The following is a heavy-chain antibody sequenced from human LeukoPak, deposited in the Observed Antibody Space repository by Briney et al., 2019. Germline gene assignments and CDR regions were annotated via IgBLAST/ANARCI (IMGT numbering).Heavy chain of an antibody. Sequence: SETLSLTCTVSGGSISSGGYYWSWIRQPPGKGLEWIGYIYHSGSTYYNPSLKSRVTISVDRSKNQFSLKLSSVTAADTAVYYCARDGYSSSTPWGQGTLVTVSS. CDR2: IYHSGST. J-gene: IGHJ5*02. CDR1: GGSISSGGYY. CDR3: ARDGYSSSTP. V-gene: IGHV4-30-2*01. D-gene: IGHD6-6*01.